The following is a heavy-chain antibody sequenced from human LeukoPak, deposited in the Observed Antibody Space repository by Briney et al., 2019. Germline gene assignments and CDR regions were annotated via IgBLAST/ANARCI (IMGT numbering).Heavy chain of an antibody. CDR1: GYTFTNYW. Sequence: GESLKISCKVSGYTFTNYWIGWVRQMPGKGLEWMGIIYPGDSDTRYSPSFQGQVTISADKSITTAYLQWSSLKASDTAMYYCARHGIVVVPADPYYYYYYMDVWGKGTTVTVSS. CDR2: IYPGDSDT. J-gene: IGHJ6*03. D-gene: IGHD2-2*01. V-gene: IGHV5-51*01. CDR3: ARHGIVVVPADPYYYYYYMDV.